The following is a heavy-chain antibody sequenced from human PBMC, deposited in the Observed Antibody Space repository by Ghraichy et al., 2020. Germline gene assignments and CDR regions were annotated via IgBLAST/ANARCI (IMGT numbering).Heavy chain of an antibody. V-gene: IGHV3-7*01. J-gene: IGHJ4*02. CDR2: IKEDGSEK. D-gene: IGHD3-16*01. Sequence: GESLNISCAASRFTFSSYWMSWVRQAPGKGLEWVANIKEDGSEKYYVDSVKGRFIISRDNAQNSLYLQMNSLRAEDTAFYHCARGGRLGAPDYWGQGILVTVSS. CDR1: RFTFSSYW. CDR3: ARGGRLGAPDY.